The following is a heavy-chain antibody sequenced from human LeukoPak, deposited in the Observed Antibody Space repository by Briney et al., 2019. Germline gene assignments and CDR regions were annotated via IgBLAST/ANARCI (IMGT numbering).Heavy chain of an antibody. V-gene: IGHV3-23*01. CDR3: AKAPLSIAVAGTRWFDP. CDR2: ISGSGGST. Sequence: PGGSLRLSCAASGFTFSSCAMSWVRQAPGKGLEWVSAISGSGGSTYYADSVKGRSTISRDNSKNTLYLQMNSLRAEDTAVYYCAKAPLSIAVAGTRWFDPWGQGTLVTVSS. J-gene: IGHJ5*02. D-gene: IGHD6-19*01. CDR1: GFTFSSCA.